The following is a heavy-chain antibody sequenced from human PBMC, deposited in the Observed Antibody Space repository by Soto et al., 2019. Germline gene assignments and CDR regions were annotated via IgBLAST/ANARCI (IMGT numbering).Heavy chain of an antibody. Sequence: GGSLRLSCAASGFTFSDDCMSWVRQAPGKGLDWVGRIKSKSDGGTTEYAAPVRGRFTISRDDSKNTLYLQMTSLKTEDTAVYYCTTDLWRIAVVVGSTGYFNPWGQGTPVTVSS. CDR2: IKSKSDGGTT. D-gene: IGHD2-15*01. CDR3: TTDLWRIAVVVGSTGYFNP. V-gene: IGHV3-15*01. CDR1: GFTFSDDC. J-gene: IGHJ5*02.